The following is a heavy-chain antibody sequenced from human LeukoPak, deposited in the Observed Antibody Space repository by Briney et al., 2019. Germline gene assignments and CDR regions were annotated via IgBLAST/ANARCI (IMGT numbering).Heavy chain of an antibody. CDR2: IYYSGNT. J-gene: IGHJ5*02. CDR3: VRHLGYCSTTTCYPWFDP. Sequence: PSETLSLTCTVSGASISSYYWSWIRQPPRKGLEWIGNIYYSGNTNYNPSLKSRVTLSADTSRNQISLKLSSVTTADTAVYYCVRHLGYCSTTTCYPWFDPWGQGTLVTVSS. CDR1: GASISSYY. D-gene: IGHD2-2*01. V-gene: IGHV4-59*01.